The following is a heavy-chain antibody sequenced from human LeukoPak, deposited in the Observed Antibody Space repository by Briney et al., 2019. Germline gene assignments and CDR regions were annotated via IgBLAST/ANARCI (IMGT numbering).Heavy chain of an antibody. CDR1: GLTFSNAW. J-gene: IGHJ3*02. CDR2: IKRKSDGGTT. CDR3: AKTIGRYDILTGSDAFDI. Sequence: GGSLRLSCAASGLTFSNAWMSWVRQAPGKGLEWVGRIKRKSDGGTTDYAAPVKGRFTISRDDSKNTLYLQMNSLKSEDTAVYYCAKTIGRYDILTGSDAFDIWGQGTMVTVSS. D-gene: IGHD3-9*01. V-gene: IGHV3-15*01.